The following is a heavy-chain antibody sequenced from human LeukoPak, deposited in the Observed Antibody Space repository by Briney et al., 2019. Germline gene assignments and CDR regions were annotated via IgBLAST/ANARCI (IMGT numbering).Heavy chain of an antibody. Sequence: GGSLRLSCAASGFTFSSYSMNWVRQAPGKGLEWVSYNSSSSSTIYYADSVKGRFTISRDNAKNSLYLQMNSLRAEDTAVYYCARAGYTSGWQPLDYWGQGTLVTVSS. V-gene: IGHV3-48*01. D-gene: IGHD6-19*01. CDR3: ARAGYTSGWQPLDY. CDR1: GFTFSSYS. CDR2: NSSSSSTI. J-gene: IGHJ4*02.